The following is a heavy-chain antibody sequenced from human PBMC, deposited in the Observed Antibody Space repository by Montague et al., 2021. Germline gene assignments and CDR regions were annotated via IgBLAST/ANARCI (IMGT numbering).Heavy chain of an antibody. V-gene: IGHV4-59*12. J-gene: IGHJ3*02. CDR1: GGSITSYY. D-gene: IGHD3-9*01. Sequence: SETLSLTCTVSGGSITSYYWTWGRQPPGKGLEWVGRIYDSWSTNCNPSLKSRGTISVDTAKNQFSLKLSSVTAADTAVYYCARTGSVAYDILTGHTVNAFDMWGQGTMVTVSS. CDR3: ARTGSVAYDILTGHTVNAFDM. CDR2: IYDSWST.